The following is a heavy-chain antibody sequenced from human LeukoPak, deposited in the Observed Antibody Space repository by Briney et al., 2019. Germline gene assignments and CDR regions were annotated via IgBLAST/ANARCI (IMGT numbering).Heavy chain of an antibody. V-gene: IGHV3-48*03. CDR2: ISSGGTTI. CDR1: GFILSSYE. J-gene: IGHJ4*02. Sequence: AGGSLRLSCAASGFILSSYEMNWVRQAPGKGLEWVSYISSGGTTIYYADSVRGRFTISRDNAKNSLYLQMNSLRAEDTAVYFCARDTRWELLDYWGQGTLVTVSS. CDR3: ARDTRWELLDY. D-gene: IGHD1-26*01.